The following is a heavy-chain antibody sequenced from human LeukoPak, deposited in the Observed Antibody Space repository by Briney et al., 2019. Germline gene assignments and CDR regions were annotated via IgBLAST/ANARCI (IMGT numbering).Heavy chain of an antibody. V-gene: IGHV4-30-2*01. J-gene: IGHJ5*02. CDR2: IYHSGST. D-gene: IGHD4-17*01. CDR1: GGSISSGGYS. CDR3: ARDPTTVTTIFDP. Sequence: SETLSLTCAVSGGSISSGGYSWSWIRQPPGKGLEWIGYIYHSGSTYYNPSLKSRVTISVDRSKNQFSLKLSSVTAADTAVYYCARDPTTVTTIFDPWGQGILVTVSS.